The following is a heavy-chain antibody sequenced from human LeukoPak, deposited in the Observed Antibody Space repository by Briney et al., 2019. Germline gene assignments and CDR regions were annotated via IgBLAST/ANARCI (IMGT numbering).Heavy chain of an antibody. Sequence: VASVKVSCTASGYTFTGYYMHWVRQAPGQGLEWMGWINPNSGGTNYAQKFQGRVTMTRDTSISTAYMELSRLRSDDTAVYYCARERSAVPAAIDAFDIWGQGTMVTVSS. CDR3: ARERSAVPAAIDAFDI. CDR1: GYTFTGYY. J-gene: IGHJ3*02. CDR2: INPNSGGT. V-gene: IGHV1-2*02. D-gene: IGHD2-2*02.